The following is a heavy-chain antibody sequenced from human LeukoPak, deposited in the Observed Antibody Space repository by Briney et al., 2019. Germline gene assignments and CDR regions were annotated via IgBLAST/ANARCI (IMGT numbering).Heavy chain of an antibody. CDR3: VRDRGISFYFDY. J-gene: IGHJ4*02. CDR2: ISSSGSTI. D-gene: IGHD3-16*02. Sequence: GGPLRLSCAASGFTLSSYSMNWVRQAPGKGLEWVSYISSSGSTIYYADSVKGRFTVSRDNAKNSLDLQMNSLRSEDTAVYYCVRDRGISFYFDYWGQGTLVTVSS. CDR1: GFTLSSYS. V-gene: IGHV3-48*01.